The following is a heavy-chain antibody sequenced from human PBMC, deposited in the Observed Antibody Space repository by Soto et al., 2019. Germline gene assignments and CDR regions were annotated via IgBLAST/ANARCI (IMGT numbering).Heavy chain of an antibody. J-gene: IGHJ6*02. CDR1: GYTFTSYD. Sequence: ASVKVSCKASGYTFTSYDINWVRQATGQGLEWMGWMNPNSGNTGYAQKFQGRVTMTRNTSISTAYMELSSLRSEDTAVYYCARGGYYDFWSGYYTHYYYYGMDVWGQGTTVTVSS. D-gene: IGHD3-3*01. CDR2: MNPNSGNT. CDR3: ARGGYYDFWSGYYTHYYYYGMDV. V-gene: IGHV1-8*01.